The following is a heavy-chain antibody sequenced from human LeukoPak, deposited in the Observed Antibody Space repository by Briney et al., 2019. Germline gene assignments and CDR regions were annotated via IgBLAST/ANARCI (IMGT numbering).Heavy chain of an antibody. D-gene: IGHD7-27*01. J-gene: IGHJ4*02. CDR2: IYYSGST. V-gene: IGHV4-59*01. CDR1: GGSISSYS. CDR3: AREGNWEYYFDY. Sequence: SETLSLTCTVSGGSISSYSWSWIRQPPGKGLEWIGYIYYSGSTNYNPSLKSRVTISVDTSKNQFSLKLSSVTAADTAVYYCAREGNWEYYFDYWGQGTLVTVSS.